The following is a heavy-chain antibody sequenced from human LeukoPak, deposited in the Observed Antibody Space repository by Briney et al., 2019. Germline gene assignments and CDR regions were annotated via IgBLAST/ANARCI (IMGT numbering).Heavy chain of an antibody. J-gene: IGHJ4*02. CDR2: ISYDGSNK. CDR1: GFTFSSYA. V-gene: IGHV3-30*04. D-gene: IGHD1-26*01. Sequence: GGSLRLSCAASGFTFSSYAMHWVRQAPAKGLEWVAVISYDGSNKYYADSVKGRFTISRDNSKNTLYPQMGSLRAEDMAVYYCASVTGESYYHYWGQGTLVTVSS. CDR3: ASVTGESYYHY.